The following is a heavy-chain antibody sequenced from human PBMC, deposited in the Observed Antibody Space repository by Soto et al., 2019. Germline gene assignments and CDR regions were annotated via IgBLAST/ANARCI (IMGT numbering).Heavy chain of an antibody. CDR1: GGSISSYY. Sequence: SETLSITCSVSGGSISSYYWSWIRQPPGKGLEWIGYIHYSGSTNYNPSLKSRVTISIDTSKNQFSLKLSSVTAADTAVYYCASNGYDYPNWFDPWGQGTLVTVSS. D-gene: IGHD3-22*01. CDR2: IHYSGST. V-gene: IGHV4-59*01. CDR3: ASNGYDYPNWFDP. J-gene: IGHJ5*02.